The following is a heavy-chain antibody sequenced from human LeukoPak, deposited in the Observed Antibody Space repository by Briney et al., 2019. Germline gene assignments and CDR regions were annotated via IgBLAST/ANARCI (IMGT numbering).Heavy chain of an antibody. V-gene: IGHV3-23*01. D-gene: IGHD6-13*01. CDR2: ISGSGGST. J-gene: IGHJ4*02. Sequence: GGSLRLSCAASGFTFISYAMSCVRQAPGKGLEWVSAISGSGGSTYYADSVKGRFTISRDNSKNTLYLQMNSLRAEDTAVYYCAKVAGIAAAGTVDYWGQGTLVTVSS. CDR1: GFTFISYA. CDR3: AKVAGIAAAGTVDY.